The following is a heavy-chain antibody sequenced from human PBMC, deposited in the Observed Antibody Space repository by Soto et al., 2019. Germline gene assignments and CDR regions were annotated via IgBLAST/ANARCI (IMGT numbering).Heavy chain of an antibody. J-gene: IGHJ6*02. CDR1: GFTFSSYG. V-gene: IGHV3-30*03. CDR3: ARDSQENDFWSGYFLGGALHYYYGMDV. D-gene: IGHD3-3*01. Sequence: GGSLRLSCAASGFTFSSYGMHWVRQAPGKGLEWVAVISYDGSNKYYADSVKGRFTISRDNSKNTLYLQMNSLRAEDTAVYYCARDSQENDFWSGYFLGGALHYYYGMDVWGQGTTVTVSS. CDR2: ISYDGSNK.